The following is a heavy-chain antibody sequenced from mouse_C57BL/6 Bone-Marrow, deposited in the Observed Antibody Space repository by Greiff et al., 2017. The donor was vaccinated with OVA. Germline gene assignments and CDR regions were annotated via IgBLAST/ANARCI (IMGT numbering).Heavy chain of an antibody. J-gene: IGHJ2*01. Sequence: VHVKQSGAELVRPGASVKLSCTASGFNIKDYYMHWVKQRPEQGLEWIGRIDPEAGDPAYAPKFQGKAILTADTSSNTAYLQLSSLTSEDTAVYYCTTQRLTFYDYWGRGTTLTVSS. CDR2: IDPEAGDP. CDR1: GFNIKDYY. CDR3: TTQRLTFYDY. V-gene: IGHV14-1*01. D-gene: IGHD1-2*01.